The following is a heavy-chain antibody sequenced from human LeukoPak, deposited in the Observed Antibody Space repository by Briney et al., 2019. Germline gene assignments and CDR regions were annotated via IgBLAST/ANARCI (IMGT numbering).Heavy chain of an antibody. CDR1: GGSFSGYY. CDR3: ARGGKHIVVVTAISAFDI. V-gene: IGHV4-34*01. J-gene: IGHJ3*02. Sequence: PSETLSLTCAVYGGSFSGYYWSWIRQPPGKGLEWIGEINHSGSTNYNPSLKSRVTISVDTSKNQFSLKLSSVTAADTAVYYCARGGKHIVVVTAISAFDIWGQGTMVTVSS. CDR2: INHSGST. D-gene: IGHD2-21*02.